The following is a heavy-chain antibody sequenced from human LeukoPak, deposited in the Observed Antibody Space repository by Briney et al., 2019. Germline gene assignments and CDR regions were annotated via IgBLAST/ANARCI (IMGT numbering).Heavy chain of an antibody. CDR1: GYTFTSYY. CDR3: ARDLLYGGNAYYGMDV. D-gene: IGHD4-23*01. CDR2: INPSGGST. J-gene: IGHJ6*02. V-gene: IGHV1-46*01. Sequence: ASVKVSCKASGYTFTSYYMRWVRQAPGQGLEWMGIINPSGGSTSYAQKFQGRVTMTRDTSTSTVYMELSSLRSEDTAVYYCARDLLYGGNAYYGMDVWGQGTTVTVSS.